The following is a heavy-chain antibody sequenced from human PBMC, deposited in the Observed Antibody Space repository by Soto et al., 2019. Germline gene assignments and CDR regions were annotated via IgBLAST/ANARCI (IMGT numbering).Heavy chain of an antibody. Sequence: SETLSLTCTVSGGSISSYYWNWIRQPPGKGLEWIGYIYYSGSTKYNPSLKSRVTISVDTSKNQISLKPSSVTAADTAVYYCATGSIVATILFDPWGQGTLVTVSS. CDR1: GGSISSYY. V-gene: IGHV4-59*01. CDR2: IYYSGST. J-gene: IGHJ5*02. CDR3: ATGSIVATILFDP. D-gene: IGHD5-12*01.